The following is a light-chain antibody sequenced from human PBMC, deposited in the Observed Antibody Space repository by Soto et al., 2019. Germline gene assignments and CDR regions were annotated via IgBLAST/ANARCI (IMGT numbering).Light chain of an antibody. V-gene: IGKV3-15*01. Sequence: EIVLTQSPGTLSLSPGEIATLPSRISQTISSNYFAWYQQKPGQAPWLLIYGISTRATGVPTRFSGSRSGAEFTLTINSLQSEDFAVYYCQPYNNWPLTFGGGTRLEIK. CDR2: GIS. CDR1: QTISSNY. J-gene: IGKJ5*01. CDR3: QPYNNWPLT.